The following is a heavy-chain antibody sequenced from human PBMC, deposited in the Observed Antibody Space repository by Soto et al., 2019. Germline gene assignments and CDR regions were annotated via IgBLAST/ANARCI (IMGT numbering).Heavy chain of an antibody. Sequence: QVQLVQSGAEVKKPGASVKVSCKTSGYTFSTYPISWVRQAPGQGLERVGWISTYNGKTNYGQKFQGRVTITTDTSASTAYMNLRNLRSDDTAVYYCARDRVEASLGTFDQWGQGTLVTLSS. CDR2: ISTYNGKT. D-gene: IGHD6-13*01. CDR1: GYTFSTYP. V-gene: IGHV1-18*01. J-gene: IGHJ5*02. CDR3: ARDRVEASLGTFDQ.